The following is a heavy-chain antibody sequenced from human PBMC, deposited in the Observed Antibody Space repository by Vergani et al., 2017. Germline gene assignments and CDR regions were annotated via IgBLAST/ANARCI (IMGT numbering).Heavy chain of an antibody. Sequence: QLRLQESGSGLVKPSQTLSLTCAVSGDSITNGGFSWNWIRQPPGKGPEWIGYIFPSGNSDYNPSLKNRVSISLDKSKNQFSLWVNSVTAADTAVYFCARASLRALVGYYYYMDVWGKGKTVVVSS. D-gene: IGHD3-16*02. V-gene: IGHV4-30-2*01. CDR3: ARASLRALVGYYYYMDV. CDR2: IFPSGNS. J-gene: IGHJ6*03. CDR1: GDSITNGGFS.